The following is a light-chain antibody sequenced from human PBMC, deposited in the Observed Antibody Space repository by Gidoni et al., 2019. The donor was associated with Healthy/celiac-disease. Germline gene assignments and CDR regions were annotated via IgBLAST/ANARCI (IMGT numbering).Light chain of an antibody. Sequence: DIVMTQSPDSLAVSLGERATINCKSSQSVLYSSNNTNYLAWYQQKPGQPHKLLIYWASTRESGVPDRFSGSGAGTDFTLTISSLQAEDVAVYYCQQYYSTPRTFXQXTKVEIK. J-gene: IGKJ1*01. CDR3: QQYYSTPRT. CDR2: WAS. V-gene: IGKV4-1*01. CDR1: QSVLYSSNNTNY.